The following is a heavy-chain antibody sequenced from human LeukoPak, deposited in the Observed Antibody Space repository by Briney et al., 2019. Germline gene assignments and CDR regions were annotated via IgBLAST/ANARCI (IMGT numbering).Heavy chain of an antibody. CDR3: AKPAGYSSSWSAFDY. CDR2: IRYDGGNK. V-gene: IGHV3-30*02. D-gene: IGHD6-13*01. Sequence: PGGSLRLSCAASGFTFSSYGMHWVRQAPGKGLEWVAFIRYDGGNKYYADSVKGRFTISRDNSKNTLYLQMNSLRAEDTAVYYCAKPAGYSSSWSAFDYWGQGTLVTVSS. J-gene: IGHJ4*02. CDR1: GFTFSSYG.